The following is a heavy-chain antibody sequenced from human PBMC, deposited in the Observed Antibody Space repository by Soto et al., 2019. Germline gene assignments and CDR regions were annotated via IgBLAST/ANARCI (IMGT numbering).Heavy chain of an antibody. D-gene: IGHD1-26*01. CDR1: GYTFTSYG. J-gene: IGHJ4*02. CDR2: ISAYNGNT. CDR3: ARDAAVGLFDY. V-gene: IGHV1-18*01. Sequence: QVQLVQSGAEVKKPGASVKVSCKASGYTFTSYGISWVRQAPGQGLEWMGWISAYNGNTNYAQKLQGRXTXTXXPSTSTAYMELRSLRSDDTAVYYCARDAAVGLFDYWGQGTLVTVSS.